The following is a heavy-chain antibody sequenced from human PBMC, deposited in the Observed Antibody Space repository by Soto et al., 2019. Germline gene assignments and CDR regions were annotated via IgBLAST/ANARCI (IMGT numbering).Heavy chain of an antibody. V-gene: IGHV3-21*01. CDR3: ASEERYYDSSGYPQDY. D-gene: IGHD3-22*01. Sequence: NWIIKKQGKGLKRVSSMSSSSSYIYYADSVKGRFTISRDNAKNSLYLQMNSLRAEDTAVYYCASEERYYDSSGYPQDYWGQGTLVTVSS. J-gene: IGHJ4*02. CDR2: MSSSSSYI.